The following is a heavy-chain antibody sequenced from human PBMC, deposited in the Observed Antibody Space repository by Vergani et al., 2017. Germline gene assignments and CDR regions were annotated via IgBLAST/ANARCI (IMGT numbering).Heavy chain of an antibody. V-gene: IGHV1-46*03. D-gene: IGHD3-9*01. CDR1: EYTFSNYY. J-gene: IGHJ4*02. CDR3: GRGDYGILTGYRY. Sequence: QVQVVQSGAEVKKSGASVKVSCKTSEYTFSNYYMHWVRQAPGQGLEWMGIINPSGGHTNYAQKFQGRVTMTRDTSTSTVYMELSSLRSEDTAIYYCGRGDYGILTGYRYWGQGTLVTVSA. CDR2: INPSGGHT.